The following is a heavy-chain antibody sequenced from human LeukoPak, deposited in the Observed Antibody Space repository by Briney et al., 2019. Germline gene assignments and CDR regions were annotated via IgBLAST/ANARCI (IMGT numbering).Heavy chain of an antibody. CDR3: AREQYYYDSSGYRNAFDI. J-gene: IGHJ3*02. CDR1: GFTFSDYY. D-gene: IGHD3-22*01. V-gene: IGHV3-11*01. Sequence: PGGSLRLYCAASGFTFSDYYMSWIRQAPGKGLEWVSYISSSGSTIYYADSVKGRFTISRDNAKNSLYLQMNSLRAGDTAVYYCAREQYYYDSSGYRNAFDIWGQGTMVTVSS. CDR2: ISSSGSTI.